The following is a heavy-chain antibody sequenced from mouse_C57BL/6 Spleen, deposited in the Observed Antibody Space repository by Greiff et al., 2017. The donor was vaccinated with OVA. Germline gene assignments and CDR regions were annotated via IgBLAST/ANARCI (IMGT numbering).Heavy chain of an antibody. D-gene: IGHD1-1*01. CDR3: ARGGDYYGSNYYAMDY. CDR2: ISDGGSYT. V-gene: IGHV5-4*01. CDR1: GFTFSSYA. J-gene: IGHJ4*01. Sequence: EVQGVESGGGLVKPGGSLKLSCAASGFTFSSYAMSWVRQTPEKRLEWVATISDGGSYTYYPDNVKGRFTISRDNAKNNLYLQMSHLKSEDTAMYYCARGGDYYGSNYYAMDYWGQGTSVTVSS.